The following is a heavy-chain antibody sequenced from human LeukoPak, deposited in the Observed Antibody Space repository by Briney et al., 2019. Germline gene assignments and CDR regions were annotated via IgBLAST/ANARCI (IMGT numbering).Heavy chain of an antibody. D-gene: IGHD5-12*01. V-gene: IGHV3-21*01. J-gene: IGHJ3*02. CDR1: GLSFSNVS. Sequence: PGGSLRLSCVASGLSFSNVSMNWGCQAPGKGLEWVSTIGNSGRNINYIDSVKGRFTISRDNTKNSVYLHMNSLRAEDTAIYYCAGYSGYDGGAFDIWGQGTMVTVSS. CDR3: AGYSGYDGGAFDI. CDR2: IGNSGRNI.